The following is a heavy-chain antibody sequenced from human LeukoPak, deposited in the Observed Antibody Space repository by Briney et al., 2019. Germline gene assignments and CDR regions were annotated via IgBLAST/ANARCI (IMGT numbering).Heavy chain of an antibody. Sequence: SGGSLRLSCAAAGPTVSSDYMSSVRQAPGKGLEWVSVIYRDGNTYYADSVKGRFTISRHNSRNTLFLQMVSLRTEDTAMYYCASRMTFGGQGTLVTVSS. CDR3: ASRMTF. D-gene: IGHD2/OR15-2a*01. J-gene: IGHJ4*02. CDR1: GPTVSSDY. V-gene: IGHV3-53*04. CDR2: IYRDGNT.